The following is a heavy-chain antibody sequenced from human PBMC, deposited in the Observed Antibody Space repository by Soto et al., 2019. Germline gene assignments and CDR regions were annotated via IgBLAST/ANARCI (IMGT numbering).Heavy chain of an antibody. Sequence: ASVKVSCKASGYTFTSYYMHWVRQAPGQGLEWMGIINPSGGSTSYAQKFQGRVTMTRDTSTSTVYMELSSLRSEDTAVYYCARVYCSGGRCYSIDYWGQETLLTVSS. D-gene: IGHD2-15*01. J-gene: IGHJ4*02. CDR1: GYTFTSYY. CDR2: INPSGGST. CDR3: ARVYCSGGRCYSIDY. V-gene: IGHV1-46*03.